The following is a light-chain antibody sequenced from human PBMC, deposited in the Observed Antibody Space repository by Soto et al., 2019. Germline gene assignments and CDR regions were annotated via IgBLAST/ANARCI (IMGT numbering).Light chain of an antibody. V-gene: IGKV3-11*01. CDR3: QQRSNWPPVT. J-gene: IGKJ4*01. CDR1: QSVNIY. CDR2: DAS. Sequence: EIVLTQSPATLSLSPGERATLSCRASQSVNIYLAWYQQKPGQAPRLLIYDASNRASGIPARFSGSGSGTDFTLTISSLDPEDFAVYYCQQRSNWPPVTFGGGTKVDIK.